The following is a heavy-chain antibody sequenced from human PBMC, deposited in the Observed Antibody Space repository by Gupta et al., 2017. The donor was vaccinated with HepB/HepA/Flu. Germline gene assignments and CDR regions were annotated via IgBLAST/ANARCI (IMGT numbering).Heavy chain of an antibody. D-gene: IGHD1-7*01. Sequence: QRQLQESGPGLVNRSDTPSSSSTVARDSITNRNNYWGWSRQPPGKGLEWIGSVYYSGSTYNNPSLKSRVTISVDTSKNQFSLALNSVTAADTAVYYCARQRNYDAFDIWGQGTMLTVSS. J-gene: IGHJ3*02. CDR2: VYYSGST. CDR3: ARQRNYDAFDI. V-gene: IGHV4-39*01. CDR1: RDSITNRNNY.